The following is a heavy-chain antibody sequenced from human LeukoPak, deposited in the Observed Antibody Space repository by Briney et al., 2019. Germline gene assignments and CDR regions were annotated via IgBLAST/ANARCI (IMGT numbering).Heavy chain of an antibody. Sequence: ASVKVSCKPSGCIFIDYYLQWVRQAPGQGLEYIGWINPNTGETHSVLKFQGRVTLTRDTSIRAAYMELSGLTSDDTAIYYCARDNLFDPWGQGTLVTVSS. J-gene: IGHJ5*02. CDR1: GCIFIDYY. V-gene: IGHV1-2*02. CDR2: INPNTGET. CDR3: ARDNLFDP.